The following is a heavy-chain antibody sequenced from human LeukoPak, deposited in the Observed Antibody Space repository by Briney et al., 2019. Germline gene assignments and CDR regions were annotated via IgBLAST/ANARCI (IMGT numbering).Heavy chain of an antibody. CDR3: ARDCITGSPDSFDP. V-gene: IGHV1-8*01. J-gene: IGHJ5*02. CDR2: MNPSSGNT. CDR1: GYTFTSYD. D-gene: IGHD1-20*01. Sequence: ASVKVSCKASGYTFTSYDINWVRQATGQGLEWMGWMNPSSGNTGYAQKFQGRVTMTRNTSISTAYMELSSLRSEDTAVYYCARDCITGSPDSFDPWGQGTQVTVSS.